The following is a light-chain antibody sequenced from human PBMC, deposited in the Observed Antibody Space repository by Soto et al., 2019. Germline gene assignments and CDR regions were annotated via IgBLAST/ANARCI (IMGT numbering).Light chain of an antibody. Sequence: IVLTQSPATLSLSPGERATLSCRASQSVSSYLAWYQQKPGQAPRLLIYDASNRATGIPARFSGSGSGTDFTLTISSLEPEDSAIYYCQQRLNWPPLTFGGGTKVEIK. CDR1: QSVSSY. J-gene: IGKJ4*01. CDR3: QQRLNWPPLT. CDR2: DAS. V-gene: IGKV3-11*01.